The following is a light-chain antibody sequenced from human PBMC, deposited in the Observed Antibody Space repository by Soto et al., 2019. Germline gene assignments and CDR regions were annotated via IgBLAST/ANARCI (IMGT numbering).Light chain of an antibody. CDR2: DVS. CDR1: SSDVGGYNY. V-gene: IGLV2-14*01. CDR3: SSYTSSSSHAV. J-gene: IGLJ7*01. Sequence: QSALTQPASVSGSPGQSITISCTGTSSDVGGYNYVSWYQQHPGKAPKLMIYDVSNRPSGVSNRFPGSKSGNTASLTISGLQAEDEADYYCSSYTSSSSHAVFGGGTQLTVL.